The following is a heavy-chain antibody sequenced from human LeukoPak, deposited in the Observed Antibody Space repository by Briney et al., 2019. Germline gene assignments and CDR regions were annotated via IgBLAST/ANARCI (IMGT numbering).Heavy chain of an antibody. CDR1: GLTVSSTY. CDR2: IYSNGNT. V-gene: IGHV3-53*01. Sequence: PGGSLRLSCEASGLTVSSTYMSWVRQAPGKGLEWVSAIYSNGNTYYTDSVKGRFTISRDNSRNTLDLQMNSLRAEDTAVYYCASSNGAPTDTHYYNMNVWGKGTTVTVSS. D-gene: IGHD4-11*01. J-gene: IGHJ6*03. CDR3: ASSNGAPTDTHYYNMNV.